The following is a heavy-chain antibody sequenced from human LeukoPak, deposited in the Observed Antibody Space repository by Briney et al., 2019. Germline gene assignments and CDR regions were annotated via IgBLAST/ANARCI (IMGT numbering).Heavy chain of an antibody. CDR3: AKDLSWWAAVDF. Sequence: RGSLRLSCAASGFTVSTNAMSWVRQAPGRGLERVSGIGGDGRTHYADSVRGRFSIFRDNSKNTVYLQMNSLRDDDTAVYHCAKDLSWWAAVDFWGQGMLVTVSS. CDR2: IGGDGRT. J-gene: IGHJ4*02. D-gene: IGHD2-8*02. CDR1: GFTVSTNA. V-gene: IGHV3-23*01.